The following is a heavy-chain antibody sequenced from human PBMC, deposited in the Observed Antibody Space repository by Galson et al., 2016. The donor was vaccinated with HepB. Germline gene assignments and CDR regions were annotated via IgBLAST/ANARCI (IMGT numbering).Heavy chain of an antibody. J-gene: IGHJ4*02. CDR1: GFTFSNYGM. V-gene: IGHV4-4*02. D-gene: IGHD1-26*01. CDR3: ARGPVGATLGGFAY. Sequence: SLRLSCAVSGFTFSNYGMYWVRQPPGKGLEWIAQIYHSGGTNYKPSLKSRVTISVDKSKNHFSLKLTSVTAADTAVYYCARGPVGATLGGFAYWGQGTLVTVSS. CDR2: IYHSGGT.